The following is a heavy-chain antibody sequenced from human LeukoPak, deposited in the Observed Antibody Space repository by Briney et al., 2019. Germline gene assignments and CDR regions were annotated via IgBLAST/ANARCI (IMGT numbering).Heavy chain of an antibody. CDR3: ARDHLTAYGDDAFDI. V-gene: IGHV1-69*05. J-gene: IGHJ3*02. CDR2: IIPIFRTA. CDR1: GGTFSKYA. Sequence: SVKVSCKASGGTFSKYAISWVRQAPGQGLEWVGAIIPIFRTAKYAQKFQGRVTITTDESTSTAYMELSSLRSEDTAVYYCARDHLTAYGDDAFDIWGQGTMVTVSS. D-gene: IGHD4-17*01.